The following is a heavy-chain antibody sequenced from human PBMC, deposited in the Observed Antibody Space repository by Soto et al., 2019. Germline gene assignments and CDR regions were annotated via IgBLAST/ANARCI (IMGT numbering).Heavy chain of an antibody. CDR3: AGDSLYAACTHFDY. J-gene: IGHJ4*02. CDR1: EFPFTNYY. D-gene: IGHD2-2*01. Sequence: ASVKVSCKASEFPFTNYYIHWVRQAPGQGLEWMRRIKPNSGDTHFAKKFQGRVTVTRDTSISTVYMELTSLRSDDTAVYYCAGDSLYAACTHFDYWGQGTLLTVSS. CDR2: IKPNSGDT. V-gene: IGHV1-2*06.